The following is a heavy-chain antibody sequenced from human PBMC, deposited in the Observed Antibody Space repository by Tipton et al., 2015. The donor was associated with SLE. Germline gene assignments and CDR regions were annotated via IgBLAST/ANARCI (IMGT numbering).Heavy chain of an antibody. CDR1: GYTFTDYW. J-gene: IGHJ3*02. CDR3: ARQQKFSCTGCNRAFDI. Sequence: QLVQSGVEVKKPGESLKISCKASGYTFTDYWIGWVRQMPGKGLEWMAIIYPGDSDIRYSPSFQNKVTISADKSISSAYLQWSSLEASDSAIYYCARQQKFSCTGCNRAFDIWGQGTMVTVSS. D-gene: IGHD2-2*01. CDR2: IYPGDSDI. V-gene: IGHV5-51*01.